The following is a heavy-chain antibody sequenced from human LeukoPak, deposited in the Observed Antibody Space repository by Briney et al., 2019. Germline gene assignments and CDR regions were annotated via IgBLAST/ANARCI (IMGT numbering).Heavy chain of an antibody. Sequence: PGGSLRLSCAASGFTFSSYEINWVRQAPGKGLEWVSYISSGGNYRYYADSVKGRFTISRDNAKNSLYLQMNSLRVEDTAVYFCARARTAAPLLDYWGQGTLVTVSS. CDR3: ARARTAAPLLDY. D-gene: IGHD6-13*01. CDR2: ISSGGNYR. CDR1: GFTFSSYE. V-gene: IGHV3-48*03. J-gene: IGHJ4*02.